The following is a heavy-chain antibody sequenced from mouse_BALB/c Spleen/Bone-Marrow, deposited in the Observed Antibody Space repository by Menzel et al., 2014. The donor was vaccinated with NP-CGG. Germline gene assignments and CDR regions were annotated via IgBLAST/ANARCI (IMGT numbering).Heavy chain of an antibody. J-gene: IGHJ2*01. CDR1: GYTFTSNT. D-gene: IGHD2-4*01. Sequence: QVQLQQSGAELARPGASVKMSCKASGYTFTSNTMHWVKQRPGQGLEWIGYINPSSGYTNYNQKFKDKATLTADKSSSTAYMQLSSLASEDSAVYYCARPRNYDEDDSRAQGPPLPVHS. V-gene: IGHV1-4*01. CDR3: ARPRNYDEDDS. CDR2: INPSSGYT.